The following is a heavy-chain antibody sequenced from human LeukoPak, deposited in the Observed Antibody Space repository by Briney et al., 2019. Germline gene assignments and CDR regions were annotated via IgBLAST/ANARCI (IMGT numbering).Heavy chain of an antibody. CDR1: GFTFDDYA. CDR3: AKDSARAYYDSSAYYSPAYFDY. Sequence: GGSLRLPCAASGFTFDDYAMHWVRQAPGKGLEWVSGISWNRGSIGYADSLKGRFTISRDNAKNSLYLQMNSLRAEDTALYYCAKDSARAYYDSSAYYSPAYFDYWGQGTLVTVSS. D-gene: IGHD3-22*01. J-gene: IGHJ4*02. CDR2: ISWNRGSI. V-gene: IGHV3-9*01.